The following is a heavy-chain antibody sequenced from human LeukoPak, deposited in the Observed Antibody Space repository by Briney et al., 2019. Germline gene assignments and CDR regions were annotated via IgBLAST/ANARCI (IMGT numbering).Heavy chain of an antibody. D-gene: IGHD1-14*01. Sequence: GGSLRLSCAASGFTFSSYAMSWVRLAPGKGLKWVSSISGGDGSTYYANSVKGRFTISRDNAKNSLYLQMNSLRAEDTAVYYCARGAAKPRDYYYYYMDVWGKGTTVTVSS. CDR1: GFTFSSYA. V-gene: IGHV3-23*01. J-gene: IGHJ6*03. CDR3: ARGAAKPRDYYYYYMDV. CDR2: ISGGDGST.